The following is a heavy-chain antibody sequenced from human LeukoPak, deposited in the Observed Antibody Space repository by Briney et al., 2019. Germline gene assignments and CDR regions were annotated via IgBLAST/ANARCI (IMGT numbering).Heavy chain of an antibody. CDR1: GFTFSSYA. V-gene: IGHV3-48*01. CDR2: ISSSSSTI. CDR3: ARGNYYYYYMDV. Sequence: GGSLRLSCAASGFTFSSYAMHWVRQAPGKGLEWVSYISSSSSTIYYADSVKGRFTISRDNAKNSLYLQMNSLRAEDTAVYYCARGNYYYYYMDVWGKGTTVTISS. J-gene: IGHJ6*03.